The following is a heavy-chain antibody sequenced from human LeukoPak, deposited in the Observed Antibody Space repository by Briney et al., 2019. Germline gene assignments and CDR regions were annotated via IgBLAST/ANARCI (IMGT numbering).Heavy chain of an antibody. J-gene: IGHJ4*02. CDR2: ISGSGGNT. Sequence: GGSLRLSCAASGFTFSTYAMSWVRQAPGKGLEWVSGISGSGGNTYYADSVKGRFTISRDNSKNTLYLQMNSLRAEDTAVYYCAKVIYDILTPPDYWGQGTLVTVSS. D-gene: IGHD3-9*01. V-gene: IGHV3-23*01. CDR1: GFTFSTYA. CDR3: AKVIYDILTPPDY.